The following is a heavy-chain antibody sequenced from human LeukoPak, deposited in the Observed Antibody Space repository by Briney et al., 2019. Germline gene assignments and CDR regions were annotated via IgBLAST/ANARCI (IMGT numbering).Heavy chain of an antibody. Sequence: ASVKVSCKASGYTFTSYYIHWVRQAPGHGLEWMGIINPSGGSTTYAQKFQGRVTMTRDTSTSTVYMELSRLRSEDTAVYYCANTAPRTMYEFDPWGQGTLVTVSS. CDR3: ANTAPRTMYEFDP. CDR1: GYTFTSYY. J-gene: IGHJ5*02. CDR2: INPSGGST. V-gene: IGHV1-46*01. D-gene: IGHD5-18*01.